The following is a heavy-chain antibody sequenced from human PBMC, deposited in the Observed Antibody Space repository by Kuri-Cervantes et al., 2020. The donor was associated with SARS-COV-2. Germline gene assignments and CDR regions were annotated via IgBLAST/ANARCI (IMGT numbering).Heavy chain of an antibody. V-gene: IGHV4-38-2*02. D-gene: IGHD2/OR15-2a*01. J-gene: IGHJ6*03. CDR2: IYHSGST. CDR1: GYSISSGDY. CDR3: GREAEGHFFYYYMDV. Sequence: SETLSLTCTVSGYSISSGDYWGWIRQPPGKGLEWIGSIYHSGSTYYNPSLKSRVTISVDTSKNQFSLKLSSVTAADTAVYYCGREAEGHFFYYYMDVWGKGTTVTVSS.